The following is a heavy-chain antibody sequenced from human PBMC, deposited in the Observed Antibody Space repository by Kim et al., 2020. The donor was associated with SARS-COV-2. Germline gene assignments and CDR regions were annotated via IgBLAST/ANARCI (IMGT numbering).Heavy chain of an antibody. CDR3: ARGVAGTRSMDV. Sequence: GGSLRLSCAASGFTFSSNWMNWVRQAPGKGLEWVANIKQDGREKYYVDSVKGRFTISRDNAKNSLYLQMNSLRAEDTAVYYCARGVAGTRSMDVWGQGTTVTVSS. CDR2: IKQDGREK. D-gene: IGHD6-19*01. CDR1: GFTFSSNW. V-gene: IGHV3-7*03. J-gene: IGHJ6*02.